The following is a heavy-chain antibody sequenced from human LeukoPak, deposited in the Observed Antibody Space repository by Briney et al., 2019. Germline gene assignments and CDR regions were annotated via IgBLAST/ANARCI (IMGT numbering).Heavy chain of an antibody. CDR1: GGSISSHY. V-gene: IGHV4-59*11. CDR2: IYYSGRT. D-gene: IGHD3-22*01. CDR3: ARLLDNDSSGDPDTFDM. J-gene: IGHJ3*02. Sequence: SETLSLTCTVSGGSISSHYWSWLRQPPGKGLEWIGFIYYSGRTRYNPSLHSRGTISADTSKNHLSLKLTSVTAADTAVYYCARLLDNDSSGDPDTFDMWGQGIMVTVSS.